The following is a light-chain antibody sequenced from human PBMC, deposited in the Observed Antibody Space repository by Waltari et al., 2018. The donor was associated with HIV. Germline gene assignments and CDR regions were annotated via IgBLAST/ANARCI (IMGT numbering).Light chain of an antibody. CDR3: CSYAGSYTLV. V-gene: IGLV2-11*01. J-gene: IGLJ2*01. CDR2: DVT. Sequence: QSALTQPRSVSGSPGQSVTISCTGTSSDVGGYNYVSWYQHHPGKAPKLMIYDVTKRPSGVPDRFSGSKSGNTASLTISGLQAEDEAHYYCCSYAGSYTLVFGEGTKLSVL. CDR1: SSDVGGYNY.